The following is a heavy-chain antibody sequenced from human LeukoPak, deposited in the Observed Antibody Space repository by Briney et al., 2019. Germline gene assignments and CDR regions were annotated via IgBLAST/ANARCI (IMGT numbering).Heavy chain of an antibody. CDR1: GYTLTELS. V-gene: IGHV1-2*02. Sequence: ASVKVSCKVSGYTLTELSMHWVRQAPGQGLEWMGWINPNSGGTNYAQKFQGRVTMTRDTSISTAYMELSRLRSDDTAVYYCARRALFTKSFDYWGQGTLVTVSS. D-gene: IGHD2-8*01. J-gene: IGHJ4*02. CDR2: INPNSGGT. CDR3: ARRALFTKSFDY.